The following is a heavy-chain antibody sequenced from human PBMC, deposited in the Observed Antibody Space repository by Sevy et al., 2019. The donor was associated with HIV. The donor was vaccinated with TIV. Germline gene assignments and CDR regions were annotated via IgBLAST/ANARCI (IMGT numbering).Heavy chain of an antibody. V-gene: IGHV4-34*01. CDR3: ARGPIAVAGTLFRAYYYYGMDV. Sequence: SETLSLTCAVYGGSFSGYYWSWTRQPPGKGLEWIGEINHSGSTNYNPSLKSRVTISVDTSKNQFSLKLSSVTAADTAVYYCARGPIAVAGTLFRAYYYYGMDVWGQGTTVTVSS. CDR2: INHSGST. CDR1: GGSFSGYY. J-gene: IGHJ6*02. D-gene: IGHD6-19*01.